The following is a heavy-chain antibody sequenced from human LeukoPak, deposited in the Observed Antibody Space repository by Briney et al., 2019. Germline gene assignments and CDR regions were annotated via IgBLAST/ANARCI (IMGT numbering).Heavy chain of an antibody. CDR1: GFTVSSNY. J-gene: IGHJ6*04. Sequence: GGSLRLSCAASGFTVSSNYMSWVRQAPGKGLEWVSVIYSGGSTYYADSVKGRFTVSRDNSKNTLYLQMNSLRAEDTAIYYCARSLYNYGPGADSWGKGTTVTVSS. V-gene: IGHV3-53*01. CDR2: IYSGGST. CDR3: ARSLYNYGPGADS. D-gene: IGHD3-10*01.